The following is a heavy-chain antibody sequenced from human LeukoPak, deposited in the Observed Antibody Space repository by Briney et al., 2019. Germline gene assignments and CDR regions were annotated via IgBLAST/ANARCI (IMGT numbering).Heavy chain of an antibody. V-gene: IGHV4-59*08. J-gene: IGHJ3*02. CDR2: IYYSGST. CDR1: GGSISSYY. Sequence: SETLSLTCTVSGGSISSYYWSWIRQPPGKGLEWIGYIYYSGSTNYNPSLKGRVTISVDTSKNQFSLKLGSVTAADTAVYYCARRGRYYYDSSGYKDAFDIWGQGTMVTVSS. D-gene: IGHD3-22*01. CDR3: ARRGRYYYDSSGYKDAFDI.